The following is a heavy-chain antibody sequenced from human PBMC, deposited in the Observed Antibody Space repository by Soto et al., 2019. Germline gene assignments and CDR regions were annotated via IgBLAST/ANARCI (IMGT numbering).Heavy chain of an antibody. Sequence: GGSLRLSCAASGFTFSSYAMHWVRQAPGKGLEWVAVISYDGSNKYYADSVKGRFTISRDNSKNTLYLQMNSLRAEYTAVYYCARSDWFKIGDAFDIWGQGTMVTVSS. CDR2: ISYDGSNK. D-gene: IGHD3-9*01. J-gene: IGHJ3*02. V-gene: IGHV3-30*04. CDR3: ARSDWFKIGDAFDI. CDR1: GFTFSSYA.